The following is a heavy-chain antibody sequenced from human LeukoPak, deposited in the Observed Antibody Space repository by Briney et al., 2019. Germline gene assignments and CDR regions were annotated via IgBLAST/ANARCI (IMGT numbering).Heavy chain of an antibody. V-gene: IGHV4-59*01. CDR3: ARGRLAARPPYFDY. Sequence: PSETLSLTCTVSGASISNSYLSWIRQPPGKGLEWIGYISYIGSTNYNPSLKSRVIISVDTSKNQFSLKLSSVTAADTAVYFCARGRLAARPPYFDYWGQGTLVTVSS. J-gene: IGHJ4*02. CDR2: ISYIGST. CDR1: GASISNSY. D-gene: IGHD6-6*01.